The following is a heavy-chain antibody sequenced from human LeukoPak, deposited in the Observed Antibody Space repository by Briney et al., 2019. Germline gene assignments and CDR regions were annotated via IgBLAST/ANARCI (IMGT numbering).Heavy chain of an antibody. V-gene: IGHV3-21*04. CDR1: GFTFSSYS. D-gene: IGHD6-19*01. CDR3: AGLAVTGEDDSFDY. CDR2: ISSSSSYI. Sequence: GGSLRLSCAASGFTFSSYSMNWVRQAPGKGLEWVSSISSSSSYIYYADSLKGGFTISGDNAKNSLYLQMNSLRAEDTGVDYCAGLAVTGEDDSFDYWGQGTLVTVSS. J-gene: IGHJ4*02.